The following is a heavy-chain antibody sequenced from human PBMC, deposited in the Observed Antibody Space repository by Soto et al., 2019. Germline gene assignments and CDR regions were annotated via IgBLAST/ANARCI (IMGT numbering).Heavy chain of an antibody. D-gene: IGHD6-19*01. CDR2: ISYDGSNK. CDR3: AREDFAIAVTYN. V-gene: IGHV3-30-3*01. J-gene: IGHJ4*02. CDR1: GFTFSSYA. Sequence: GGSLRLSCAASGFTFSSYAMHWVRQAPGKGLEWVAVISYDGSNKYYADSVKGRFTISRDNSKNTLYLQMNSLRAEDTAVYYCAREDFAIAVTYNWGQGTLVTVSS.